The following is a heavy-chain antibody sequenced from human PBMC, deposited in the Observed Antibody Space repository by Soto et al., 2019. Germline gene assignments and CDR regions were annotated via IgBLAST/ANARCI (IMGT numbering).Heavy chain of an antibody. CDR1: GYTFTSYA. CDR2: INAGNGNT. Sequence: ASVKVSCKASGYTFTSYAMHWVRQAPGQRLEWMGWINAGNGNTKYSQKFQGRVTITRDTSASTAYMELSSLRSEDTAVYYCARDTYDSSGYYSFGVDYWGQGTLVTVSS. D-gene: IGHD3-22*01. J-gene: IGHJ4*02. V-gene: IGHV1-3*01. CDR3: ARDTYDSSGYYSFGVDY.